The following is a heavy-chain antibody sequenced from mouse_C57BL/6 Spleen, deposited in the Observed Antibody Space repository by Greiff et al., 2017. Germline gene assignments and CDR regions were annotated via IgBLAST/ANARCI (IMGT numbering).Heavy chain of an antibody. J-gene: IGHJ2*01. CDR3: ARWYYGSSLFDD. CDR1: GYSFTGYY. CDR2: INPSTGGT. Sequence: VQLKQSGPELVKPGASVKISCKASGYSFTGYYMNWVKQSPEKSLEWIGAINPSTGGTTYNQKFKAKATLTVDKSSSTAYMQLKSLTSEDSAVYYGARWYYGSSLFDDWGQGTTLTVSS. V-gene: IGHV1-42*01. D-gene: IGHD1-1*01.